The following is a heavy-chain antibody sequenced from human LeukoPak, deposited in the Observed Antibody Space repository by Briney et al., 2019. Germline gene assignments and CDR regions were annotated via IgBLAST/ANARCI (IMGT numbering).Heavy chain of an antibody. CDR3: ARGGGFLEWNWFDP. CDR1: GDSITNGGYF. Sequence: PSETLSLTCTVSGDSITNGGYFWSWIRQHPGKGLEWIGYIYYDGTTYYSPSLKSRLTISIDTSRNQFSLKLSSVTAADTAVYYCARGGGFLEWNWFDPWGQGTLVTVSS. D-gene: IGHD3-3*01. CDR2: IYYDGTT. V-gene: IGHV4-31*03. J-gene: IGHJ5*02.